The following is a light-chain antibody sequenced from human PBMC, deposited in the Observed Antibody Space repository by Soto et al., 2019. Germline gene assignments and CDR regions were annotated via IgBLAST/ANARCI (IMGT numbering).Light chain of an antibody. Sequence: AILLTQSPSSLSASVGDRVTITCRASQGIDSSFAWYQQKPGKAPKLLIYAASSLQSGVPSRFSGSGSGTDFTLTISSLQPEDFATYCCQQLHDYPITFGQGTRLEIK. J-gene: IGKJ5*01. CDR3: QQLHDYPIT. CDR1: QGIDSS. V-gene: IGKV1D-13*01. CDR2: AAS.